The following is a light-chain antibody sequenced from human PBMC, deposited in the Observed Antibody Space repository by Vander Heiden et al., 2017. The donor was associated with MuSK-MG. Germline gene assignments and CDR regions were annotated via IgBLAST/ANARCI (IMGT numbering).Light chain of an antibody. CDR2: QDN. J-gene: IGLJ2*01. CDR3: QAWDSRKVV. Sequence: SYELIQPPSVSVSPGQTASIPCSGDKLGDRYACWYQQRPGQSPVLVISQDNTRPSGIPERFSGSNSGNTATLTISGTQAMDEADYYCQAWDSRKVVFGGGTKLTVL. CDR1: KLGDRY. V-gene: IGLV3-1*01.